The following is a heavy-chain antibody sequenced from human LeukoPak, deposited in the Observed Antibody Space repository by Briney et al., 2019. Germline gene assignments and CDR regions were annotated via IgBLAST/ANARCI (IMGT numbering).Heavy chain of an antibody. CDR2: IYYSGST. D-gene: IGHD2-8*01. Sequence: PSETLSLTCTVSGGSISSYYWSWIRQPPGKGLEWIGYIYYSGSTNYNPSLKSRVTISVDTSKNQFSLKLSSVTAADTAVYYCARGPRWGYNGFYFDYWGQGTLVTASS. V-gene: IGHV4-59*01. CDR3: ARGPRWGYNGFYFDY. CDR1: GGSISSYY. J-gene: IGHJ4*02.